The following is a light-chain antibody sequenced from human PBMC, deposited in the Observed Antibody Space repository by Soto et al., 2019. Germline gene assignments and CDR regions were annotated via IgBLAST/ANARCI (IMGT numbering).Light chain of an antibody. CDR2: DTS. J-gene: IGKJ4*01. CDR1: QSVSSS. Sequence: VLTPSPGTLSLSQEGVDPGGCRISQSVSSSSLAWYKQKPGQTPRLLIYDTSTRATGVPTRFSGSRYGAEFNLTIHSLQSEDFAVHYCQPYNNWPLTFGGGTKVDIK. CDR3: QPYNNWPLT. V-gene: IGKV3-15*01.